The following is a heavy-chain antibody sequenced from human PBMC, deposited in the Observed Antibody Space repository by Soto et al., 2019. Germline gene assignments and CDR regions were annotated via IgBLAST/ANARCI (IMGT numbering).Heavy chain of an antibody. CDR1: GYTLTSDA. V-gene: IGHV1-3*01. Sequence: ASVKGSCKASGYTLTSDAVHWGRQAPGQRLEWMGWINAGNGNTKYSQKFQGRVTITRDTSASTAYMELSSLRSEDTAVYYCASSGLRVPAAPADYWGQGTLVTVSS. CDR3: ASSGLRVPAAPADY. J-gene: IGHJ4*02. D-gene: IGHD2-2*01. CDR2: INAGNGNT.